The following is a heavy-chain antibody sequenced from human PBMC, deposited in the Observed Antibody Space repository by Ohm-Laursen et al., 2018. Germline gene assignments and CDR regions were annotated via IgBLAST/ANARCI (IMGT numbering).Heavy chain of an antibody. CDR2: ISSSGSTI. CDR1: GFTFSSYE. J-gene: IGHJ4*02. V-gene: IGHV3-48*03. Sequence: SLRLSCAASGFTFSSYEMNWVRQAPGKGLEWVSYISSSGSTIHYADSVKGRFTISRDNAKNSLYLQMNNLRAEDTAVYYCATFYNHAGSGWGRPCDHWGQGTLVTVSA. CDR3: ATFYNHAGSGWGRPCDH. D-gene: IGHD3-22*01.